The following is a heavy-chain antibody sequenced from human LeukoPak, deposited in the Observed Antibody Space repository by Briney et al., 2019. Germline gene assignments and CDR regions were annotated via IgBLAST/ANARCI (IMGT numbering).Heavy chain of an antibody. CDR3: ARVDRDAEENFDC. D-gene: IGHD5-24*01. CDR2: IIPILGTT. CDR1: GGIFNTLA. Sequence: SVKVSCKASGGIFNTLAISWVRQAPGQGLEWMGRIIPILGTTNYAQKFQGRVTISADESTRTAYMELSSLRSEDTAMYYCARVDRDAEENFDCWGQGTLVTVSS. J-gene: IGHJ4*02. V-gene: IGHV1-69*11.